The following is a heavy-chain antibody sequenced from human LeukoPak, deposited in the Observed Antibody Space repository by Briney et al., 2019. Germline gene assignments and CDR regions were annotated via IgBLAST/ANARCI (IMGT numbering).Heavy chain of an antibody. D-gene: IGHD2/OR15-2a*01. J-gene: IGHJ4*02. Sequence: PGGSLRLSCAASGNYLMHWVRQAPGQGLVWVSHINSDGSWTSYADSVKGRFTTSKDNAKNTVYLQMNSLRAEDTAVYYCVSFYETYWGRGTLVTVSS. CDR1: GNYL. V-gene: IGHV3-74*01. CDR2: INSDGSWT. CDR3: VSFYETY.